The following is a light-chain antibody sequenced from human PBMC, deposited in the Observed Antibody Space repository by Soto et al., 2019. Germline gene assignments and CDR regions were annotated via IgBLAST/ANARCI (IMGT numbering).Light chain of an antibody. CDR2: GNS. CDR1: SSNIGAGYD. Sequence: QLVLTQQPSVSGAPGQRVTISCTGSSSNIGAGYDVHWYQQLPGTAPKLLIYGNSNRPSGVPDRFSGSKSGTSASLAITGLQAEDEADYYCQSYDSSLSGYYVFGTGTKLTVL. CDR3: QSYDSSLSGYYV. J-gene: IGLJ1*01. V-gene: IGLV1-40*01.